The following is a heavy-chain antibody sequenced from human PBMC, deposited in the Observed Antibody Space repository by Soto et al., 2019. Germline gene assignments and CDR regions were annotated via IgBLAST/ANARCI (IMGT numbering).Heavy chain of an antibody. CDR3: ARDGAVAGNTNFDY. CDR1: GYTFTNYA. D-gene: IGHD6-19*01. Sequence: GASVKVSCKASGYTFTNYAIHWLRQGPGQRLEWMGWISAGNGKTKYSQKFQGRVTITRDTSASTAYMELSSLRSEDTAVYYCARDGAVAGNTNFDYWGQGTLVTVSS. J-gene: IGHJ4*02. CDR2: ISAGNGKT. V-gene: IGHV1-3*01.